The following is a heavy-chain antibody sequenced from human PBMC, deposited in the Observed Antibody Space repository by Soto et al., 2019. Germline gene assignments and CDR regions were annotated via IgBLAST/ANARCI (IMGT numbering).Heavy chain of an antibody. D-gene: IGHD1-1*01. V-gene: IGHV3-30*18. CDR1: GFTFSSYG. Sequence: QVQLVESGGGVVQPGRSLRLSCAASGFTFSSYGMHWVRQAPGKGLEWVAVISYDGSNKYYADSVKGRFTISRDNSKNMLYLHMNSLRAEDTAVYYCAKDKYWNDLEYWGQGTLVNVST. CDR3: AKDKYWNDLEY. CDR2: ISYDGSNK. J-gene: IGHJ4*02.